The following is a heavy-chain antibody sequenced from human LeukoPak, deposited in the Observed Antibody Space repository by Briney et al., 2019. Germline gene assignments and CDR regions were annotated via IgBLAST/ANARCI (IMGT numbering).Heavy chain of an antibody. CDR3: ARELRVVRGVSFDY. Sequence: GGSLRLSCAASGFTFSSYEMNWVRQAPGKGLEWVSYISSSGSTKYYADSVKGRFTISRDNTKNSVYLQMNSLRVEDTAVYYCARELRVVRGVSFDYWGQGTLVTVSS. V-gene: IGHV3-48*03. D-gene: IGHD3-10*01. CDR1: GFTFSSYE. CDR2: ISSSGSTK. J-gene: IGHJ4*02.